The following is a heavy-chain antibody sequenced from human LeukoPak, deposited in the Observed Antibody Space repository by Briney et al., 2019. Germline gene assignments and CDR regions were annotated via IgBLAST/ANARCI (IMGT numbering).Heavy chain of an antibody. CDR1: GFTFSSYA. V-gene: IGHV3-9*01. CDR2: ISWNSGTI. D-gene: IGHD4-23*01. Sequence: PGGSLRLSCAASGFTFSSYAMSWVRQAPGKGLEWVSGISWNSGTIDYADSVKGRFTISRDNAKDSLYLQMNSLRVEDTASYYCAKAFYGGNPVIWYFDLWGRGTLVTVSS. J-gene: IGHJ2*01. CDR3: AKAFYGGNPVIWYFDL.